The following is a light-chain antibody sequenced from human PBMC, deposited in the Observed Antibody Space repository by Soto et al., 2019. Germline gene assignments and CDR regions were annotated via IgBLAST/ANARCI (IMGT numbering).Light chain of an antibody. CDR2: EVS. Sequence: QSASVSGSPGQSITISCTGTSRDVGGYNYVSWFQHHPGKAPKLIIYEVSYRPSGVSARFSGSKSGDTASLTISGLQAEDEADYYCSSFTNTITRYAFGTGTKLTVL. V-gene: IGLV2-14*01. CDR1: SRDVGGYNY. CDR3: SSFTNTITRYA. J-gene: IGLJ1*01.